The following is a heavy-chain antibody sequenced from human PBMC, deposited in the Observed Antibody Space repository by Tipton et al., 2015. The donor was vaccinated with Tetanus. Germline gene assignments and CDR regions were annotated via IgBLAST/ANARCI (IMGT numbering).Heavy chain of an antibody. CDR2: VYFSGST. V-gene: IGHV4-39*01. Sequence: TLSLTCTVSGDSVSSSRYYWGWVRQPPGKGLEWIGSVYFSGSTYHSPSLKSRVTMSVDTSKNQFSLRLDSVTATDTAIYYCARQLWGYRFDPWGQGTLVTVSS. CDR3: ARQLWGYRFDP. CDR1: GDSVSSSRYY. J-gene: IGHJ5*02. D-gene: IGHD7-27*01.